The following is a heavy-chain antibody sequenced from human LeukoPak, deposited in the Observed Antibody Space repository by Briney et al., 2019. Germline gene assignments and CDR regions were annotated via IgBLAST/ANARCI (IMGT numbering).Heavy chain of an antibody. CDR2: ISGSGGST. CDR1: GFTFSSYA. CDR3: AKVIVVVTAGSYYFDY. D-gene: IGHD2-21*02. J-gene: IGHJ4*02. Sequence: PGGSLRLSCAASGFTFSSYAMSWVRQAPGRGLEWVSAISGSGGSTYYADSVKGRFTISRDNSKNTLYLQMNSLRAEDTAVYYCAKVIVVVTAGSYYFDYWGQGTLVTVSS. V-gene: IGHV3-23*01.